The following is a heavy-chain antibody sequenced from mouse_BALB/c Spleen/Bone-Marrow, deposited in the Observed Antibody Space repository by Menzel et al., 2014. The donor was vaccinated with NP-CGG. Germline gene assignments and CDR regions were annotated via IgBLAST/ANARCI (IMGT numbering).Heavy chain of an antibody. Sequence: EVNVVESGGGLVQPGGSRKLSCAASGFTFSSFGMHWVRQAPEKGLEWVAYISSGSSPIFYADTVKGRFTISRDNPKNTLFLQMTGLRSEDTAMYYCTRGGNWEDFDYWGQGTTLTVSS. J-gene: IGHJ2*01. CDR1: GFTFSSFG. V-gene: IGHV5-17*02. CDR3: TRGGNWEDFDY. CDR2: ISSGSSPI. D-gene: IGHD4-1*01.